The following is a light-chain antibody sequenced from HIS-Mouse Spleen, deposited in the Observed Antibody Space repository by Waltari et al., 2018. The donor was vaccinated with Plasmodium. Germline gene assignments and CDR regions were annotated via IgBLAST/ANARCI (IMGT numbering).Light chain of an antibody. CDR1: QSVSSN. CDR2: GAS. V-gene: IGKV3-15*01. CDR3: QQYNNWSFT. J-gene: IGKJ3*01. Sequence: EIVMTQSPATLSVSPGESPPLSCRASQSVSSNLAWYQQKPGQAPRLLIYGASTRATGIPARFSGSGSGTEFTLTISSLQSEDFAVYYCQQYNNWSFTFGPGTKVDIK.